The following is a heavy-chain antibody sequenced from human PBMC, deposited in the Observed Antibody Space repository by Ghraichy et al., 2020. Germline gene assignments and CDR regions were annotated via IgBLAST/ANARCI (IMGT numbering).Heavy chain of an antibody. D-gene: IGHD2/OR15-2a*01. J-gene: IGHJ5*02. CDR1: GFTFSNAW. CDR2: IKSKTDGETT. CDR3: TPAVIPAPGNWFDP. Sequence: GGSLRLSCAASGFTFSNAWMSWVRQAPGKGLEWVGRIKSKTDGETTDYAAPVKGRFTISRADSKNTLYLKMNSLKTEDTALYYCTPAVIPAPGNWFDPWGQGTLVTVSS. V-gene: IGHV3-15*01.